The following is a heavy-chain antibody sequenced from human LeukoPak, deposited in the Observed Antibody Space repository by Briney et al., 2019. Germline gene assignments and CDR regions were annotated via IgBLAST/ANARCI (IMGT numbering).Heavy chain of an antibody. CDR3: TRVRDIVATSDY. CDR1: GLTFGDYA. Sequence: PGRSLRLSCTASGLTFGDYALSGFRPAPGKGREGVDCIRSKAYGGTTEYAASVKGRFTISRDDSKSIAYLQMNSLKTEDTAVYYCTRVRDIVATSDYWGQGTLVTVSS. D-gene: IGHD5-12*01. CDR2: IRSKAYGGTT. J-gene: IGHJ4*02. V-gene: IGHV3-49*03.